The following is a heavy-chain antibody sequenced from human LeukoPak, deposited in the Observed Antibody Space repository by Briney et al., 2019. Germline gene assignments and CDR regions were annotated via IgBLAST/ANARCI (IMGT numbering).Heavy chain of an antibody. V-gene: IGHV1-69*02. J-gene: IGHJ6*02. CDR1: GYTFTGYY. D-gene: IGHD6-19*01. CDR2: IIPILGIA. Sequence: SVKVSCKASGYTFTGYYMHWVRQAPGQGLEWMGRIIPILGIANYAQKFQGRVTITADKSTSTAYMELSSLRSEDTAVYYCARATSPIAVAGTYYYYYGMDVWGQGATVTVSS. CDR3: ARATSPIAVAGTYYYYYGMDV.